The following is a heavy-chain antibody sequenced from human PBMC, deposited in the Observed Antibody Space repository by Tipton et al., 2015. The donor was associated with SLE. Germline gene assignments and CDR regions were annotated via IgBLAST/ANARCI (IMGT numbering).Heavy chain of an antibody. D-gene: IGHD7-27*01. CDR2: IYYSGSS. V-gene: IGHV4-30-4*08. J-gene: IGHJ4*02. Sequence: TLSLTCTVSGDSISNGDDYWSWIRQPPGKGLEWIGNIYYSGSSYYNPSLKSRVTISVDTSKNQFSLKLSSVTAADTAVYYCARDPNGGYGSFDYWGLGALVTVSS. CDR1: GDSISNGDDY. CDR3: ARDPNGGYGSFDY.